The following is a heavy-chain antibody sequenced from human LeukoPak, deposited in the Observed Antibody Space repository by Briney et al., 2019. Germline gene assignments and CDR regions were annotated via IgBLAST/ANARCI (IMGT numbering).Heavy chain of an antibody. CDR2: ISWNSGSI. CDR1: GFTFDDYA. V-gene: IGHV3-9*01. CDR3: ARFKLYHGAFDV. Sequence: GRSLRLSCAASGFTFDDYAMHWVRQAPGKGLEWVSGISWNSGSIGYADSVRGRFTISRDNAKNSLYLHMNSLRAEDTAVYYCARFKLYHGAFDVWGQGTMVTVSS. D-gene: IGHD2-2*01. J-gene: IGHJ3*01.